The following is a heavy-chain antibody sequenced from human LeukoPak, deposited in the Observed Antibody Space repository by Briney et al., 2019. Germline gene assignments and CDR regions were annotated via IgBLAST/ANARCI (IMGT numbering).Heavy chain of an antibody. CDR3: AKVEMSTSPGGIDY. CDR1: GFTFSNFG. CDR2: IRYDGTNK. D-gene: IGHD5-24*01. J-gene: IGHJ4*02. V-gene: IGHV3-30*02. Sequence: GGSLRLSCAASGFTFSNFGVHWVRQAPGKGLEWVTFIRYDGTNKYYADSVKGRFTISRDNSKNTLYLQMNSLRVEDTAIYYCAKVEMSTSPGGIDYWGQGTLVTVSS.